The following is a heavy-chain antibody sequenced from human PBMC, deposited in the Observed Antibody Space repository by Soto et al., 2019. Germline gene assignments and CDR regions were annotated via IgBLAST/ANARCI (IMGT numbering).Heavy chain of an antibody. CDR1: GYTFTSYG. D-gene: IGHD6-19*01. CDR2: ISAYNGNT. Sequence: ASVKVSCKASGYTFTSYGISWVRQAPGQGLEWMGWISAYNGNTNYAQKLQGRVTMTRNTSISTAYMELSSLSFEDTAVYYCARGRIIVAGGFDPWGQGTLVTVSS. CDR3: ARGRIIVAGGFDP. J-gene: IGHJ5*02. V-gene: IGHV1-18*01.